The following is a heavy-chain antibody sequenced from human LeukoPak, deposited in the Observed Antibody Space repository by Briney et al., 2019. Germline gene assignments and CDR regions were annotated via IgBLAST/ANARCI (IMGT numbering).Heavy chain of an antibody. J-gene: IGHJ4*02. Sequence: GGSLRLSCTTSGFIFSDYYMSWIRQAPGKGLEWVSYISHSGSIIYYAGSVKGGFAISMDNAKNSLYLQMNSLRAEDTAVYYCARDRFSGSYPLDYWGQGTLVTVSS. CDR1: GFIFSDYY. V-gene: IGHV3-11*01. CDR3: ARDRFSGSYPLDY. CDR2: ISHSGSII. D-gene: IGHD1-26*01.